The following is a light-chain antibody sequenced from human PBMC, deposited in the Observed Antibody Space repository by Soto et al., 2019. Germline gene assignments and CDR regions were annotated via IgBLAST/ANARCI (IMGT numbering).Light chain of an antibody. V-gene: IGLV3-21*04. Sequence: SYELTQPPSVSVAPGETARITCGGNNIGSKTVHWYQQKPGQAPVLVIYYDSRRSSGIPERFSGSNSANTATLTISRVEAGDEADYYCQVWDSSSDRSYVFGTGTKVTV. CDR2: YDS. J-gene: IGLJ1*01. CDR3: QVWDSSSDRSYV. CDR1: NIGSKT.